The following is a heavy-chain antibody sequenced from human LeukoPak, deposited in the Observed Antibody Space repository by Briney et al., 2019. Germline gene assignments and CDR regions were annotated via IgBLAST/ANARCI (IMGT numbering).Heavy chain of an antibody. CDR2: IIGGAGGT. CDR1: GFIFSNYA. Sequence: GGSLRLSCAVSGFIFSNYAMIWVRQAPGKGLEWVSGIIGGAGGTYYADSVKGRFTISRDNAKNTLYLQMNSLRAEDTAVYYCAHGSMYQLDYWGQGTLVTVSS. CDR3: AHGSMYQLDY. V-gene: IGHV3-23*01. J-gene: IGHJ4*02. D-gene: IGHD2-2*01.